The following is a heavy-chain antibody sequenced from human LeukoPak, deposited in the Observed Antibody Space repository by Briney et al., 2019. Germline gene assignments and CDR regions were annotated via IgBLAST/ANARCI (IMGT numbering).Heavy chain of an antibody. Sequence: SETLSLTCTVSGGSISSYYWSWIRQPPGKGLEWIGYIYYSGSTYYNPSLKSRVTISVDTSKNQFSLKLSSVTAADTAVYYCARHDSGVDWLFLDYWGQGTLVTVSS. J-gene: IGHJ4*02. CDR3: ARHDSGVDWLFLDY. D-gene: IGHD3-9*01. V-gene: IGHV4-59*04. CDR2: IYYSGST. CDR1: GGSISSYY.